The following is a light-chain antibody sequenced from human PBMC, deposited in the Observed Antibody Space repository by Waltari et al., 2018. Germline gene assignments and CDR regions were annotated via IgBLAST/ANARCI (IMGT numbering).Light chain of an antibody. Sequence: QSALAQPPSASGSPGQSITVSCTGTSSDIGGSTYVSWFQQHPGRGPRLIIYEVNQRPSGVPDRFSGSTSGNTAFLTVSGLQPEDEAHYHCSSFANNKRIFGGGTKLTVL. CDR2: EVN. CDR1: SSDIGGSTY. J-gene: IGLJ2*01. V-gene: IGLV2-8*01. CDR3: SSFANNKRI.